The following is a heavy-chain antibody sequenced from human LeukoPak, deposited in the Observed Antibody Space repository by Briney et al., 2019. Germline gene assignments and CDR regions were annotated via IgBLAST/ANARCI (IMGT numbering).Heavy chain of an antibody. V-gene: IGHV4-59*01. CDR2: IYYSGST. CDR1: GGSISSYY. Sequence: PSETLSLTCTVSGGSISSYYWSWIRQPPGKGLEWIGFIYYSGSTHYNPSLKSRVTISLDTSKNQFSLKLSSVTAADTAVFYCARCYYDSSGTYHFDYWGLGTLVTISS. D-gene: IGHD3-22*01. J-gene: IGHJ4*02. CDR3: ARCYYDSSGTYHFDY.